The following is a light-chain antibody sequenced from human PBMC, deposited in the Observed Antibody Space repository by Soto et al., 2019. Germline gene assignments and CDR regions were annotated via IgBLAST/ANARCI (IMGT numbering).Light chain of an antibody. CDR3: QQYGTSLFT. Sequence: EIVLTQSPGTLSLSPGERATISCSARQSVSSSYLAWYQQKPGQAPRLLIYGASSRATGIPDRFSGSGSGTDFTLTISRLEPEDFAVYYCQQYGTSLFTFGPGTKVDIK. CDR2: GAS. CDR1: QSVSSSY. V-gene: IGKV3-20*01. J-gene: IGKJ3*01.